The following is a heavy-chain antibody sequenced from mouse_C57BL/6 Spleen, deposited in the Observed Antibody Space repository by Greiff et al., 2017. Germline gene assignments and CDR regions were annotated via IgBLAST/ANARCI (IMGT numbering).Heavy chain of an antibody. CDR3: SRDEYDDGYAMDY. V-gene: IGHV1-64*01. D-gene: IGHD2-4*01. Sequence: QVQLQQPGAELVKPGASVKLSCKASGYTFTSYWMHWVTQRPGQGLEWIGMIHPNSGSTNYNEKFKSKATLTVDKSSSTAYMQLSSLTSEDSAVYYWSRDEYDDGYAMDYWGQGTSVTVSA. CDR2: IHPNSGST. CDR1: GYTFTSYW. J-gene: IGHJ4*01.